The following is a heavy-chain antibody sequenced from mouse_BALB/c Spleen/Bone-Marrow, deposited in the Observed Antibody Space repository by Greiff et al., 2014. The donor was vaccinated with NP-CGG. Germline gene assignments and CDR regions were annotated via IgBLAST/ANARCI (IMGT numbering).Heavy chain of an antibody. D-gene: IGHD2-1*01. Sequence: VQLQQSGPDLVKPSQSLSLTCTVTGYSITSGYSWHWIRQFPGNKLEWMGYIHYSGSTNYNPSLKSRISITRDTSKNQFFLHLNSVTTEDTATYYCARREGNHAAWFAYWGQGTLVTVSA. J-gene: IGHJ3*01. CDR2: IHYSGST. CDR3: ARREGNHAAWFAY. V-gene: IGHV3-1*02. CDR1: GYSITSGYS.